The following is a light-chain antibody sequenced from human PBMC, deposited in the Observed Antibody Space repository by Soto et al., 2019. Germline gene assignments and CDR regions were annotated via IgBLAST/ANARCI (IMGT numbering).Light chain of an antibody. V-gene: IGKV1-5*03. CDR1: QSISTS. CDR2: KAS. Sequence: DIQMTQSPSTLSASAGDRVTITCRASQSISTSLAWYQQKPGKAPNVLIYKASSLQTGVPSRFSGGGSGTEFTLTISSLQTDDFATYYCQQYKSDPVTFGGGTKVEIK. CDR3: QQYKSDPVT. J-gene: IGKJ4*01.